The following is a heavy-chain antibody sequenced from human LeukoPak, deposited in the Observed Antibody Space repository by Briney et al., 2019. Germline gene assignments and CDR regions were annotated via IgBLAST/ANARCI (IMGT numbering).Heavy chain of an antibody. CDR3: AKARYTSGWYVSDY. J-gene: IGHJ4*02. CDR2: ISGSGGPT. CDR1: GFTFSSYA. D-gene: IGHD6-19*01. Sequence: GGSLRLSCAASGFTFSSYALTWVRQAPGKGLEWVSSISGSGGPTFYADSVKGRFTISRDNSKSTLFLQMNSLRAEDTAIYYCAKARYTSGWYVSDYWGRGTQVTVSS. V-gene: IGHV3-23*01.